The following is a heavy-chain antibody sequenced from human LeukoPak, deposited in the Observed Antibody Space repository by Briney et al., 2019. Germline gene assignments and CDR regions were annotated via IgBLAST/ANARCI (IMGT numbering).Heavy chain of an antibody. D-gene: IGHD6-19*01. CDR2: IYYSGST. Sequence: SETLSLTCTVSGGSISSYYWSWIRQPPGKGLEWIGYIYYSGSTNYNPSLKSRVTILVDTSKNQFSLKLSSVTAADTAVYYCARQVRSGWYDYWGQGTLVTVSS. V-gene: IGHV4-59*08. J-gene: IGHJ4*02. CDR3: ARQVRSGWYDY. CDR1: GGSISSYY.